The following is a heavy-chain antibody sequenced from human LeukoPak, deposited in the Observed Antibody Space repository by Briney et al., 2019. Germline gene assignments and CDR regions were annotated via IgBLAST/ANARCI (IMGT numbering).Heavy chain of an antibody. CDR2: IWYDGSNE. Sequence: PGGSLRLSCAASGFTFSTSGMHWVRQAPGKGLEWVALIWYDGSNEYADSVKGRFTISRDNSKNTLYLQMNSLRTEDTAVYHCAKDQGANYYYYIDVWGEGATVTVSS. D-gene: IGHD4/OR15-4a*01. J-gene: IGHJ6*03. V-gene: IGHV3-33*06. CDR3: AKDQGANYYYYIDV. CDR1: GFTFSTSG.